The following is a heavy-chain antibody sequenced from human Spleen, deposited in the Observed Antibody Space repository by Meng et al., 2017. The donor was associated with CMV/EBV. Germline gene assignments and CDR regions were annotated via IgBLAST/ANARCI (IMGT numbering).Heavy chain of an antibody. D-gene: IGHD2-15*01. CDR2: INSNGSST. CDR1: GFTFSRDW. V-gene: IGHV3-74*01. Sequence: GESLKISCAASGFTFSRDWMHWVRQAPGKGLVWVSRINSNGSSTSYADSVKGRFTISRDNPKNTLYLQMNSLRAEDTAVYYCAKDQWGYCSGGSCYPFDYWGQGTLVTVSS. CDR3: AKDQWGYCSGGSCYPFDY. J-gene: IGHJ4*02.